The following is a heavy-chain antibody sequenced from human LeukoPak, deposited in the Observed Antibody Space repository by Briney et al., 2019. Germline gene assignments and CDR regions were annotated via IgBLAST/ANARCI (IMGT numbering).Heavy chain of an antibody. D-gene: IGHD1-26*01. CDR2: IIVGSGRT. CDR3: AAELYSGTYGRCCSFAF. V-gene: IGHV1-58*02. Sequence: SVKVSCKASGFTFSNSAIQWVRQARGQRLEWIGWIIVGSGRTHYSQNLQERLTITRDMSTNTAYMELSSLRSEDTAVYYCAAELYSGTYGRCCSFAFWGQGSLVTVSS. J-gene: IGHJ4*02. CDR1: GFTFSNSA.